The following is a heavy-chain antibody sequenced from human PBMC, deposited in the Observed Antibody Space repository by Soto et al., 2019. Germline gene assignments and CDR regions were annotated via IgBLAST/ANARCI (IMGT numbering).Heavy chain of an antibody. D-gene: IGHD4-4*01. CDR3: ARVQTGRYSNHPCHFDY. Sequence: PSETLSLTCTVSGGSISSYYWSWIRQPPGKGLEWIGYIYYSGSTNYNPSLKSRVTISVDTSKNQFSLKLSSVTAADTAVYYCARVQTGRYSNHPCHFDYWGQGTLVTVSS. CDR1: GGSISSYY. V-gene: IGHV4-59*01. J-gene: IGHJ4*02. CDR2: IYYSGST.